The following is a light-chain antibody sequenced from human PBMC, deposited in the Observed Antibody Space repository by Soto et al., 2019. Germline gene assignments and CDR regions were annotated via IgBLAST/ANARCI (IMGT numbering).Light chain of an antibody. V-gene: IGKV3-11*01. CDR3: QQRSSWPLLT. CDR1: QSVSNY. Sequence: IVLTQSPATLSLSPGERATLSCRASQSVSNYLGWYQQKPGQAPRLLIYDSSNRATGIPAGFSGSGSGTDFTLTISSLEPEDFAVYYCQQRSSWPLLTFGGGTKVEIK. CDR2: DSS. J-gene: IGKJ4*01.